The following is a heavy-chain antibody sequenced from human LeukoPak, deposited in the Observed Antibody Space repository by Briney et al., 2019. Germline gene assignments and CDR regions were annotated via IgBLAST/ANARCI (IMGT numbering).Heavy chain of an antibody. CDR1: GVSISNYY. D-gene: IGHD6-19*01. Sequence: SETLSLTCTVSGVSISNYYWSWIRQPPGKGLDWFGYIYYSGTTHYSPSLKSRVTISVDTSKNQFSLKLSSVTAADTAVYYCARVMGSGWTGFDYWGQGTLVTVSS. CDR2: IYYSGTT. CDR3: ARVMGSGWTGFDY. J-gene: IGHJ4*02. V-gene: IGHV4-59*01.